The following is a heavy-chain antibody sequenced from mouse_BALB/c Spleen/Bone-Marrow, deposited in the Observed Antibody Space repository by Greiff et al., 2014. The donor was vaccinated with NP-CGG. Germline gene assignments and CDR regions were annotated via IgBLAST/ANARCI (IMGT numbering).Heavy chain of an antibody. CDR2: INPSNGRT. Sequence: VQLQQSGAELVKPGASVKLSCKASGYTFTSYWMHWVKQRPGQGLEWIGEINPSNGRTNYNEKFKIKATLTVDESSSTAYMQLSSLTSEDSAVYYCASYRGAYWGQGTLVTVSA. D-gene: IGHD2-12*01. J-gene: IGHJ3*01. CDR3: ASYRGAY. CDR1: GYTFTSYW. V-gene: IGHV1S81*02.